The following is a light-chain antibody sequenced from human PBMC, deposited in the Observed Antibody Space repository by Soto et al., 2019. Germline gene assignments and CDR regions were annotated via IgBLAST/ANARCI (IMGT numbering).Light chain of an antibody. CDR2: KAS. CDR3: QQYDAYPLT. V-gene: IGKV1-5*03. Sequence: DIQMTQSPSTLSASVGDRVAITCRASQSIRNWLAWYQQKPGKAPKLLIYKASSLESGVPSGFSGSGSGTEFTLSISSLQPDDFATYFCQQYDAYPLTFGGGTKVDIK. CDR1: QSIRNW. J-gene: IGKJ4*01.